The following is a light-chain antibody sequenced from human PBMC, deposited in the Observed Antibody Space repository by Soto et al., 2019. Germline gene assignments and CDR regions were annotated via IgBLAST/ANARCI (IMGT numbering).Light chain of an antibody. CDR2: GVS. V-gene: IGKV3D-20*02. CDR3: QQRSNWPIT. Sequence: EIVLTQSPGTLSLSPGERATLSCRASQSVSSTFLAWYQQKPGQAPRLLIYGVSKRATGIPDRFSGSGSGTDFTLTISRLEPEDFAVYYCQQRSNWPITFGQGTRLEIK. CDR1: QSVSSTF. J-gene: IGKJ5*01.